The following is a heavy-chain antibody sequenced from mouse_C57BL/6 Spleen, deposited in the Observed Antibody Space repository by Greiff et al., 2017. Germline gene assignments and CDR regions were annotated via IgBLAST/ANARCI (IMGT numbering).Heavy chain of an antibody. CDR1: GYSITSGYY. V-gene: IGHV3-6*01. CDR3: AREGYDDGYYYAMDY. Sequence: ESGPGLVKPSQSLSLTCSVTGYSITSGYYWNWIRQFPGNKLEWMGYISYDGSNNYNPSLKNRISITRDTSKNQFFLKLNSVTTEDTATYDCAREGYDDGYYYAMDYWGQGTSVTVSS. CDR2: ISYDGSN. J-gene: IGHJ4*01. D-gene: IGHD2-2*01.